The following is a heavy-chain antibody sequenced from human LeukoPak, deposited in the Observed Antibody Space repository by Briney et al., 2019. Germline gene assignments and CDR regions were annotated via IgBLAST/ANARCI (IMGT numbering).Heavy chain of an antibody. J-gene: IGHJ5*02. Sequence: GGSLRLSCAASGFTFSTYAMSWARHVPGKRLEWVSAISSGAGTTVHADSVKGRFTISRVNSKSTISLQMNSLRVEDTAVYYCAKDLEQSYSGWSASYDAWGQGTLVTVSS. CDR2: ISSGAGTT. CDR1: GFTFSTYA. D-gene: IGHD6-19*01. V-gene: IGHV3-23*01. CDR3: AKDLEQSYSGWSASYDA.